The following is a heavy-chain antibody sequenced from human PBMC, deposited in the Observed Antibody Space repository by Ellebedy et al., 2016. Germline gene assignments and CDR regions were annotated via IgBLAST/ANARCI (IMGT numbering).Heavy chain of an antibody. J-gene: IGHJ2*01. CDR1: GGSISSSSYY. CDR2: IYYSGST. D-gene: IGHD1-26*01. CDR3: ARGRDQPARGGATLHWYFDL. V-gene: IGHV4-39*07. Sequence: SETLSLTXTVSGGSISSSSYYWGWIRQPPGKGLEWIGSIYYSGSTYYNPSLKSRVTISVDTSKNQFSLKLSSVTAADTAVYYCARGRDQPARGGATLHWYFDLWGRGTLVTVSS.